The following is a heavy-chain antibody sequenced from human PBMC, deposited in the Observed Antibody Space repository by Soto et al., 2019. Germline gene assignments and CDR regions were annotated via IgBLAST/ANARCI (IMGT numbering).Heavy chain of an antibody. CDR2: IYHSGST. CDR3: ASYDFWGGVALGGGYYFDY. V-gene: IGHV4-38-2*01. Sequence: SETLSLTCAVSAYSISSGYYWGWIRQPPGKGLEWIGSIYHSGSTYYNPSLKSRVTISVDTSKNQFSLKLSSVTAADTAVYYCASYDFWGGVALGGGYYFDYWGQGTLVTVSS. CDR1: AYSISSGYY. D-gene: IGHD3-3*01. J-gene: IGHJ4*02.